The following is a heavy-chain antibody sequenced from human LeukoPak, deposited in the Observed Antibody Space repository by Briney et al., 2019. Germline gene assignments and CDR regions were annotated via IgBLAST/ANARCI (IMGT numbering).Heavy chain of an antibody. CDR3: TTYYDSGPSKD. CDR2: INKNGGDQ. Sequence: GGSLRLSCAASGFTFSNAWMSWVRQAPGKGLEWVANINKNGGDQYYGDSVKGRFTISRDNTKNSLYLQMNSLRAEDTAMYYCTTYYDSGPSKDWGRGTLVTVSS. J-gene: IGHJ4*02. V-gene: IGHV3-7*03. D-gene: IGHD3-22*01. CDR1: GFTFSNAW.